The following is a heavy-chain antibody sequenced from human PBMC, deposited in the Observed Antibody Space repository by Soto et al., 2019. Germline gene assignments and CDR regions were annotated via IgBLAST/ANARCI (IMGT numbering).Heavy chain of an antibody. CDR3: ARGDATKIVVTTYYAMDV. CDR1: GGSLSNFA. CDR2: IIPVFGTP. D-gene: IGHD3-22*01. V-gene: IGHV1-69*12. J-gene: IGHJ6*02. Sequence: QVQRVQSGAEVKKPGSSVKVSCTASGGSLSNFAISWVRQAPGQGLEWMGAIIPVFGTPNYAQKFQDRVTINADESTTTVYMEVRSLTSEDTAVYYCARGDATKIVVTTYYAMDVWGQGSTVPVSS.